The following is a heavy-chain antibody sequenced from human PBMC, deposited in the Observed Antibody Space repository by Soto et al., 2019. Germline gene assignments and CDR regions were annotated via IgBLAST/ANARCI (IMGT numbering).Heavy chain of an antibody. Sequence: SETLSLTCTVSGGSISSYYWSWIRQPPGKGLEWIGYIYYSGSTNYNPSLKSRVTISVDTSKNQFSLKLSSVTAADTAVYYCARNIAVTPGFDYWGQGTLVTVSS. CDR3: ARNIAVTPGFDY. J-gene: IGHJ4*02. CDR2: IYYSGST. D-gene: IGHD6-19*01. V-gene: IGHV4-59*01. CDR1: GGSISSYY.